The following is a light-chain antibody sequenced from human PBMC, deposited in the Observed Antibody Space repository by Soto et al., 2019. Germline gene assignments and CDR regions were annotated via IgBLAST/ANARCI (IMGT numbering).Light chain of an antibody. CDR1: SSDVGNSNG. CDR2: DVT. Sequence: QSALTQPPSVSGSPGQSVAISCTGTSSDVGNSNGVSWYQQAPGTAPKLMIYDVTNRPVGVPDRFSGSKSGNTASMTISGLQADDEADYYCSSYTSSSTDVFGTGTKLTVL. V-gene: IGLV2-18*02. CDR3: SSYTSSSTDV. J-gene: IGLJ1*01.